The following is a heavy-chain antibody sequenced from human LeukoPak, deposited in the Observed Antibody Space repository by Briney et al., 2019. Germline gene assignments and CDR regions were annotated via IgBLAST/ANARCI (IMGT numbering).Heavy chain of an antibody. J-gene: IGHJ4*02. V-gene: IGHV3-64*01. D-gene: IGHD6-19*01. CDR1: GFTFSSYD. Sequence: GGSLRLSCAASGFTFSSYDMHWVRQAPGKGLEYVSAISSNGGSTYYANSVKGRFTISRDNSKNTLYLQMNSLRTEDTAVYFCAKFEGATIPGWFNDYWGQGILVTVSS. CDR3: AKFEGATIPGWFNDY. CDR2: ISSNGGST.